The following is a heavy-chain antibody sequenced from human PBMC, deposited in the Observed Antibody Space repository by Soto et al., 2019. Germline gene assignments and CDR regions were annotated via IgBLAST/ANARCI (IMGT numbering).Heavy chain of an antibody. CDR2: IYYSGIT. Sequence: SETLSLTCTVSGVSISNSSYYWGWIRRPPGKGLEWIRTIYYSGITYYNPSLKSRVTISVDTPKNQFTLKLTSVTAADTAVYYCARHGSNWGQGTLVTVSS. CDR1: GVSISNSSYY. V-gene: IGHV4-39*01. CDR3: ARHGSN. J-gene: IGHJ4*02.